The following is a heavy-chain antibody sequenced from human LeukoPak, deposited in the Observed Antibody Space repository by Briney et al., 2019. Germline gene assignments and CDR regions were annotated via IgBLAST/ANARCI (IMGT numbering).Heavy chain of an antibody. J-gene: IGHJ5*02. CDR2: ISAYNGNT. CDR3: ARDNQLQFWWFDP. Sequence: GASVKVSCKASGYTFTSYGISWVRQAPGQGLDGMGWISAYNGNTNYAQKLQGRVTMTTDTSTSTAYMELRSLRSDDTAVYYCARDNQLQFWWFDPWGQGTLVTVSS. D-gene: IGHD2-2*01. CDR1: GYTFTSYG. V-gene: IGHV1-18*01.